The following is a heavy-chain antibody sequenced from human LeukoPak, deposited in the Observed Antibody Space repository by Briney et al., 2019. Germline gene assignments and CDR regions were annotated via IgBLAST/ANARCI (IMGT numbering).Heavy chain of an antibody. CDR3: ARRVAGDFDY. CDR1: GYSISSGYY. V-gene: IGHV4-38-2*01. Sequence: SETLSLTCAVSGYSISSGYYWGWIRQPPGKGLEWIGSIYHSGSTYYNPSLKSRVTISVDTSKNQFSLKLSSVTAADTAVYYCARRVAGDFDYWGQGTLVTVSS. D-gene: IGHD2-15*01. J-gene: IGHJ4*02. CDR2: IYHSGST.